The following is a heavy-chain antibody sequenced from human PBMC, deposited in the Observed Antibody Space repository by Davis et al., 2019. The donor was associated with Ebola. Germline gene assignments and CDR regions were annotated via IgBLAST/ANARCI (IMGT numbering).Heavy chain of an antibody. CDR3: ARRIAAGGTVIGY. V-gene: IGHV1-58*02. J-gene: IGHJ4*02. Sequence: AASVKVSCKASGFTFTSSAMQWVRQARGQRLEWIGWIVVGSGNTNYAQKFQERVTITRDMSTSTAYMELSSLRSEDTAVYYCARRIAAGGTVIGYWGQGTLVTVSS. D-gene: IGHD6-13*01. CDR1: GFTFTSSA. CDR2: IVVGSGNT.